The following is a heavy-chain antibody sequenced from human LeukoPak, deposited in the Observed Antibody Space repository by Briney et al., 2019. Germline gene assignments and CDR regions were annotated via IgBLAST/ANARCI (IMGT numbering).Heavy chain of an antibody. CDR3: ARGTRWWLLLEYYYGMDV. J-gene: IGHJ6*02. CDR1: GFTFSSYA. Sequence: PGGSLRLSRAASGFTFSSYAMHWVRQAPGKGLEWVAVISYDGSNKYYADSVKGRFTISRDNSKNTLYLQMNSLRAEDTAVYYCARGTRWWLLLEYYYGMDVWGQGTTVTVSS. V-gene: IGHV3-30-3*01. D-gene: IGHD5-12*01. CDR2: ISYDGSNK.